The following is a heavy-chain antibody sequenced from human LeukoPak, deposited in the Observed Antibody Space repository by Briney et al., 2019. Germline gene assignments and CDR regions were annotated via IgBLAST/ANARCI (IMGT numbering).Heavy chain of an antibody. J-gene: IGHJ4*02. Sequence: GGSLRLSCAGSGFTFSSDAMSWVRQAPGKGLEWVSAISDSGDYTYYADSVKGRFTISRDNSKNTLYLHVNSLRAEDTAVYYCAKDTSIGKYCTSGVCSPFDYWGQGTLVTVSS. CDR3: AKDTSIGKYCTSGVCSPFDY. V-gene: IGHV3-23*01. CDR1: GFTFSSDA. CDR2: ISDSGDYT. D-gene: IGHD2-8*01.